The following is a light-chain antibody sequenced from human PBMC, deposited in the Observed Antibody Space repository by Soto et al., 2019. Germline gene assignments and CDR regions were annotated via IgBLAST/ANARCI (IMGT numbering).Light chain of an antibody. J-gene: IGKJ1*01. CDR3: QQYNNCPPQWT. Sequence: DIVMTQSPDSLALSLGDRSTINCKSSQSVLYSSTGRNYLVWYQQKPGQAPRLLXYGASTRATGIPARFSGSGSGTEFTLTISSLQSEDFAVYYCQQYNNCPPQWTFGQGTKVDIK. CDR2: GAS. V-gene: IGKV4-1*01. CDR1: QSVLYSSTGRNY.